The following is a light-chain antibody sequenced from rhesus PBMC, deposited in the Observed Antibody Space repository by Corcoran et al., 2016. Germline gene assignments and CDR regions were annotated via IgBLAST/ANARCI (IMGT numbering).Light chain of an antibody. CDR1: QAISNY. CDR3: QQYNSYPPT. CDR2: NAS. V-gene: IGKV1S14*01. J-gene: IGKJ1*01. Sequence: DIQMTQSPSSLSASVGDTVTITCRASQAISNYLAWFQQKPGKAPKPLFYNASNLESGGPSRFSGSVSGTDFTLTINSLQPEDVAVDHCQQYNSYPPTVGQGTKVEIK.